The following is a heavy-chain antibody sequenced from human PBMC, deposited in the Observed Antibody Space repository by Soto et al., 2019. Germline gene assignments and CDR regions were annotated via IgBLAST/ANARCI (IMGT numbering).Heavy chain of an antibody. Sequence: EVHLLESGGGLVQPGGSLRLSCAASGFTFSNYAMTWVRQAPGKGLEWVSVIRGTGGGTNNADSAKGRFTTSRDNSKNTLYLQMNSLRAEDTAVYYCAKRAFYGSGIPNYYGMDVWGQGTAVTVSS. D-gene: IGHD3-10*01. CDR2: IRGTGGGT. V-gene: IGHV3-23*01. CDR1: GFTFSNYA. CDR3: AKRAFYGSGIPNYYGMDV. J-gene: IGHJ6*02.